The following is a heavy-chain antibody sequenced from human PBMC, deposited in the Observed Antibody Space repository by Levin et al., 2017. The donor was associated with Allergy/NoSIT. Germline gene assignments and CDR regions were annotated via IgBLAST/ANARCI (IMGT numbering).Heavy chain of an antibody. D-gene: IGHD3-10*01. V-gene: IGHV3-30*18. CDR3: AKDRYGGCGEFGGFDI. CDR1: GFTFSTYG. Sequence: PGGSLRLSCVASGFTFSTYGMHWVRQAPGKGLEWVAVISYDGGYKYYADSVKGRFTFSRDKSKNTLYLQMNSLKVDDTAVYYCAKDRYGGCGEFGGFDIWGQGTMVTVSS. CDR2: ISYDGGYK. J-gene: IGHJ3*02.